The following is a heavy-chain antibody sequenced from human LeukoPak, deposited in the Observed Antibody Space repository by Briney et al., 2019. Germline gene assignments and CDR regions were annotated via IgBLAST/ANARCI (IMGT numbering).Heavy chain of an antibody. V-gene: IGHV3-23*01. CDR2: ISGGCSNI. D-gene: IGHD3-9*01. CDR1: GFTFSTYV. J-gene: IGHJ6*03. Sequence: PGGSLRLSCAASGFTFSTYVMNWVRQAPGKGRRGVSSISGGCSNIYYADPVKGRFTISRDNSKNTLYIQMNSLRAEDTAVYYCAKDSTFYAFAPTSMDVWGKGTTVTVSS. CDR3: AKDSTFYAFAPTSMDV.